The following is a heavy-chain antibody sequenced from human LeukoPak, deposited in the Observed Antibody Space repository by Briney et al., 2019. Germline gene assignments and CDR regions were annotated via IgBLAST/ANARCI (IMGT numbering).Heavy chain of an antibody. Sequence: ASVKVSCKASGYTFTSYGIIWVRQAPGQGLEWMGWISAYNGNTNYAQKLQGRVTMTTDTSTSTAYMELRSLRSDDTAVYYCARDRRAVAGSGFDYWGQGTLVTVSS. CDR1: GYTFTSYG. D-gene: IGHD6-19*01. CDR2: ISAYNGNT. J-gene: IGHJ4*02. CDR3: ARDRRAVAGSGFDY. V-gene: IGHV1-18*01.